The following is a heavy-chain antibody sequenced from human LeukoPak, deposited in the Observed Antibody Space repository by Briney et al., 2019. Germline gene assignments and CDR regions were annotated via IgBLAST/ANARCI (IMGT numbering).Heavy chain of an antibody. CDR2: IYYSGST. CDR3: AGPMAYAFDI. D-gene: IGHD5-24*01. Sequence: SETLSLTCTVSGGSISSYYWSWLRQPPGKGLEWIGYIYYSGSTNYNPSLKSRVTISVDTSKNQFSLKLSSVTAADTAVYYCAGPMAYAFDIWGQGTMVTVSS. CDR1: GGSISSYY. V-gene: IGHV4-59*01. J-gene: IGHJ3*02.